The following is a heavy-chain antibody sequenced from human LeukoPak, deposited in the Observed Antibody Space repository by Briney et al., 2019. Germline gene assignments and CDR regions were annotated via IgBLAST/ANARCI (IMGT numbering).Heavy chain of an antibody. J-gene: IGHJ4*02. V-gene: IGHV3-23*01. CDR3: ARYCGADSCYSGLDY. CDR2: IGNSGRDT. Sequence: GGSLRLSCAASGFTFSSYVMTWVRQAPGRGLEWVSSIGNSGRDTYYADSMKGRFTISRDNSKSTLFLHMISLRAGDTAIYYCARYCGADSCYSGLDYWGQGALVTVSS. D-gene: IGHD2-15*01. CDR1: GFTFSSYV.